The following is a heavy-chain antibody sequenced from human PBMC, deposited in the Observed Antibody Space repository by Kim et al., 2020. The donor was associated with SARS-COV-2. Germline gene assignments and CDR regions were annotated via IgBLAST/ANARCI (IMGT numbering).Heavy chain of an antibody. D-gene: IGHD3-3*01. CDR3: ASSIKYYDFWSGYRPPDAFYI. Sequence: GGSLRLSCAASGFTFSSYWMSWVRQAPGKGLEWVANIKQDGSEKYYVDSVKGRFTISRDNAKNSLYLQMNSLRAEDTAVYYCASSIKYYDFWSGYRPPDAFYIWGQGTLVTVSS. V-gene: IGHV3-7*01. J-gene: IGHJ3*02. CDR2: IKQDGSEK. CDR1: GFTFSSYW.